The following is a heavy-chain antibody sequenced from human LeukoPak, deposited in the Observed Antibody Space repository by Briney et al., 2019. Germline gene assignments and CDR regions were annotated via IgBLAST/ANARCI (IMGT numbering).Heavy chain of an antibody. CDR3: ARDLASYYYDSSGYFDY. D-gene: IGHD3-22*01. CDR2: IYTSGST. CDR1: GGSISSGSYY. J-gene: IGHJ4*02. V-gene: IGHV4-61*02. Sequence: SETLSLTCTVSGGSISSGSYYWSWIRQPAGKGLEWIGRIYTSGSTNYNPSLKSRVTISVDTSKNQFSLKLSSVTAADTAVYYCARDLASYYYDSSGYFDYWGQGTLVTVSS.